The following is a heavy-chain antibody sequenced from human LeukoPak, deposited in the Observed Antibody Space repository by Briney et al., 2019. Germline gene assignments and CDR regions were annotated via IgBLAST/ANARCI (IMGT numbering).Heavy chain of an antibody. CDR1: GFTSSNAW. CDR3: TTEEYSSSWHDFDY. V-gene: IGHV3-15*01. Sequence: GGSLRLSCAASGFTSSNAWMSWVRQAPGKGLEWVGRIKSKTDGGTTDYAAPVKGRFTISRGDSKNTLYLQMNSLKTEDTAVYYCTTEEYSSSWHDFDYWGQGTLVTVSS. J-gene: IGHJ4*02. CDR2: IKSKTDGGTT. D-gene: IGHD6-13*01.